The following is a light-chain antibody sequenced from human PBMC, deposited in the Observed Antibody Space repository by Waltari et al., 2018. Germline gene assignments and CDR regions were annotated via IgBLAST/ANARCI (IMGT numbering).Light chain of an antibody. CDR1: QSVSTY. CDR2: DVS. J-gene: IGKJ5*01. V-gene: IGKV3-11*01. Sequence: EIVLTQSPANLSLSPGERATLSCRASQSVSTYLVWYQQKVGQAPRLLMYDVSHRATGIPARFSGGGSGTDFTLTISSLEPEDFAVYFCQQRQNWPITFGQGTRLEIK. CDR3: QQRQNWPIT.